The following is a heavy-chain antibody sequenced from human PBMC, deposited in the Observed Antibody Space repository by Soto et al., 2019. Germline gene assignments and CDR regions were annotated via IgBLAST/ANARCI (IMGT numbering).Heavy chain of an antibody. CDR2: ISSSGSTI. J-gene: IGHJ1*01. Sequence: PGGSLRLSCAASGFTFSDYYMSWIRQAPGKGLEWVSYISSSGSTIYYADSVKGRFTISRDNAKNSLYLQMNSLRAEDTAEYYCAGDGPSKYYDYVWGSYRYLRHWGQGTLVTVSS. V-gene: IGHV3-11*01. D-gene: IGHD3-16*02. CDR1: GFTFSDYY. CDR3: AGDGPSKYYDYVWGSYRYLRH.